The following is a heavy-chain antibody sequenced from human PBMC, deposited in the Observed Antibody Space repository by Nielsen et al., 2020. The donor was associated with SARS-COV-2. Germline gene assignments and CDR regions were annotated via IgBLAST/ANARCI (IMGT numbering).Heavy chain of an antibody. J-gene: IGHJ4*02. CDR3: AKEGYGSGWSRTFDY. CDR2: ISWNSGSI. D-gene: IGHD6-19*01. Sequence: SLKISCAASGFTCDDYAMHWVRQAPGKGLEWVSGISWNSGSIGYADSVKGRFTISRDNAKNSLYLQMNSLRAEDTALYYYAKEGYGSGWSRTFDYWGQGTLATVSS. CDR1: GFTCDDYA. V-gene: IGHV3-9*01.